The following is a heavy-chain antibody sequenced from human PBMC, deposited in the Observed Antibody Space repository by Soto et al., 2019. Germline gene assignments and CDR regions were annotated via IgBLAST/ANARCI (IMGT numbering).Heavy chain of an antibody. CDR3: ARDDRLPVVVASPSRSIAAFDI. V-gene: IGHV3-48*01. D-gene: IGHD2-15*01. Sequence: GGSLRLSCAASGFTFSSYSMNWVRQAPGKGLEWVSYISSSSSTIYYADSVKGRFAISRDNAKNSLYLQMNSLRAEDTAVYYCARDDRLPVVVASPSRSIAAFDIWGQGTMVTVSS. J-gene: IGHJ3*02. CDR1: GFTFSSYS. CDR2: ISSSSSTI.